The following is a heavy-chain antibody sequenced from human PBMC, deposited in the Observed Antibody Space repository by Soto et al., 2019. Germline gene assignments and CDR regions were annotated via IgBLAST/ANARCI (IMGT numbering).Heavy chain of an antibody. CDR2: IYYSGST. V-gene: IGHV4-59*04. Sequence: NPSETLSLTCTVSGGSISSYYWSWIRQPPGKGLEWIGYIYYSGSTYYNPSLKSRVTISVDTSKNQFSLKLSSVTAADTAVYYCARLGYTIFWPRGAFDIWGQGTMVTVSS. CDR1: GGSISSYY. J-gene: IGHJ3*02. CDR3: ARLGYTIFWPRGAFDI. D-gene: IGHD3-9*01.